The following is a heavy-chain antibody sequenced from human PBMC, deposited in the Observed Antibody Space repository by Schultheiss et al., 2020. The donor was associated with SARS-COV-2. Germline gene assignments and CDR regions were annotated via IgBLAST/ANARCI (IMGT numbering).Heavy chain of an antibody. J-gene: IGHJ6*02. CDR1: GGSFSGYY. D-gene: IGHD6-19*01. Sequence: SETLSLTCAVYGGSFSGYYWSWIRQPPGKGLVWIGYIPYSGSTNYNPSLKSRVTISVDTSKNQFSLKLSSVTAADTAVYYCARVAVAGSYYYYGMDVWGQGTTVTVSS. V-gene: IGHV4-59*01. CDR2: IPYSGST. CDR3: ARVAVAGSYYYYGMDV.